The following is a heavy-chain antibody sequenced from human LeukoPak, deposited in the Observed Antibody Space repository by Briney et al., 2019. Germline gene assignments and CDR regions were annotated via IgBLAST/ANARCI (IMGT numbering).Heavy chain of an antibody. CDR2: ISWNSGSI. D-gene: IGHD2-15*01. V-gene: IGHV3-9*01. J-gene: IGHJ6*02. Sequence: GGSLRLSCAASGFTFSSYALHWVRQAPGKGLEWVSGISWNSGSIGYADSVKGRFTISRDNAKNSLYLQMNSLRAEDTALYYCAKDMGYCSGGSCLYYYYGMDVWGQGTTVTVSS. CDR3: AKDMGYCSGGSCLYYYYGMDV. CDR1: GFTFSSYA.